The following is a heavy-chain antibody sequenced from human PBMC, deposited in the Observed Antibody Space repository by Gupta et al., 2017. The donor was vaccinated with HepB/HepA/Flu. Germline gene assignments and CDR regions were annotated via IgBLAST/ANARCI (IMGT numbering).Heavy chain of an antibody. Sequence: QVQLQESGPGLVKPSETLSVTCTVSDGSISTYYWSWIRQPPGKGLEWIGYIYYSGSTNYNPSLKSRVTISVDTAKNQFSMKLSSVTAADTAVYYGARDRGNYYFDVGSQGTLVTVSS. CDR1: DGSISTYY. V-gene: IGHV4-59*01. CDR3: ARDRGNYYFDV. J-gene: IGHJ4*02. D-gene: IGHD1-26*01. CDR2: IYYSGST.